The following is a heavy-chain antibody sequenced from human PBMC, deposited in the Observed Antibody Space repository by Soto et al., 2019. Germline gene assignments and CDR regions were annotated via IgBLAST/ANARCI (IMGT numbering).Heavy chain of an antibody. J-gene: IGHJ5*02. D-gene: IGHD5-12*01. CDR1: GASAAGGSYY. CDR3: ARDTYSGYDFGL. Sequence: QVQLRESGPGLVKPSQTLSLTCSVSGASAAGGSYYWSWGRQPPGKGLEWLGCIPSRGRPSYNPSLSSRGTISADTSKNQLSLQLTSVTAACTAVCYCARDTYSGYDFGLWGQGTLVTVSS. CDR2: IPSRGRP. V-gene: IGHV4-30-4*01.